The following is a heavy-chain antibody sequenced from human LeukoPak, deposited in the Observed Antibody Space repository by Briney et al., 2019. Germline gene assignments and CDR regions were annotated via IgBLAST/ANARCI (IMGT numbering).Heavy chain of an antibody. CDR1: GYIFTTYP. CDR2: MNADNGGT. V-gene: IGHV1-3*01. Sequence: GASVKVSCKASGYIFTTYPIHWVRQAPGQRLEWMGWMNADNGGTIYSQKFQGRVTITRGTSASTAYVELSSLTSEDTAVYYCAREHKYSSSWYPAYWGQGTLVTVSS. D-gene: IGHD6-13*01. CDR3: AREHKYSSSWYPAY. J-gene: IGHJ4*02.